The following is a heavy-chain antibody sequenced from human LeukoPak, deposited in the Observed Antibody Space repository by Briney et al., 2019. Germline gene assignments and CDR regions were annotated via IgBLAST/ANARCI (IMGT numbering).Heavy chain of an antibody. Sequence: PGGSLRLSCAASGFTVNNKYMTWVRQAPGEGLEWVSLIYNDGRTYYADSVKGRCTISRDNLKNVLYLQMKSLKVEDTALYYCARGLFLSGYLDAFDIWGQGTVVTVSP. CDR3: ARGLFLSGYLDAFDI. D-gene: IGHD3-22*01. V-gene: IGHV3-53*01. J-gene: IGHJ3*02. CDR1: GFTVNNKY. CDR2: IYNDGRT.